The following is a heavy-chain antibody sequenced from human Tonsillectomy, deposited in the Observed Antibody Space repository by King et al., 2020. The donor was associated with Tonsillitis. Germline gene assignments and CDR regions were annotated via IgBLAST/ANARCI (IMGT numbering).Heavy chain of an antibody. J-gene: IGHJ4*02. CDR3: AGGHMSYGGNYFDS. D-gene: IGHD2-21*01. Sequence: VQLVESGAEVKKPGASVKVSCEASGNTFTNYDINWVRQATGQGLEWMGWMNPNSGSTGYAQKFQGRVIMTRNTSINIAYMELSSLRFDDTAVYYCAGGHMSYGGNYFDSWGQGTLVTVSS. V-gene: IGHV1-8*01. CDR2: MNPNSGST. CDR1: GNTFTNYD.